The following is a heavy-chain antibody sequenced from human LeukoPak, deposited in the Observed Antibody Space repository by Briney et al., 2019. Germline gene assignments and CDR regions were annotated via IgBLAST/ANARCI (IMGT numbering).Heavy chain of an antibody. D-gene: IGHD6-13*01. CDR2: INEDGSEK. CDR1: GFTFSSDW. V-gene: IGHV3-7*01. J-gene: IGHJ4*02. CDR3: TRSSPTAGESY. Sequence: PGGSLRLSCAASGFTFSSDWMSWVRQAPGKGLEWVAHINEDGSEKYHVDSVKGRFTVSRDNAKNSLYLQMNSLRAEDTAVYYCTRSSPTAGESYWGQGTLVTVSS.